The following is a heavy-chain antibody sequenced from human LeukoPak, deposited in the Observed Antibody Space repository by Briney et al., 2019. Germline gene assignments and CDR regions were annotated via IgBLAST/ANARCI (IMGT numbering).Heavy chain of an antibody. J-gene: IGHJ4*02. Sequence: ASVKVSCKASGYTFTGHYIHWVRQAPGQGLEWLGIIHPTDGSTSYTQKIQGRVTMTRDTATGTVYLELSSLRSEDTAVYWCARANGGGLDYWGQGTLITVSS. CDR2: IHPTDGST. D-gene: IGHD3-10*01. V-gene: IGHV1-46*01. CDR1: GYTFTGHY. CDR3: ARANGGGLDY.